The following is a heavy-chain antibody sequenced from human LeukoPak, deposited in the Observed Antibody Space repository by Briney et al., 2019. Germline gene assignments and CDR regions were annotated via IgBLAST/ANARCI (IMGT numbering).Heavy chain of an antibody. CDR1: GFTFSNYW. D-gene: IGHD3-22*01. Sequence: GGSLRLSCAASGFTFSNYWMHWVRQAPGKGLVWVSRINSDGINTSYADSVKGRFTISRDNAKNTLNLQMNSLRAEDTAVYYCARDLGQYYDTSDNWFDPWGQRTLVTVSS. J-gene: IGHJ5*02. CDR2: INSDGINT. V-gene: IGHV3-74*01. CDR3: ARDLGQYYDTSDNWFDP.